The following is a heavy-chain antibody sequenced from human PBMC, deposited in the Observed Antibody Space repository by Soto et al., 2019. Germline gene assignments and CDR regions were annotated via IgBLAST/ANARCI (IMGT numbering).Heavy chain of an antibody. J-gene: IGHJ4*02. D-gene: IGHD1-26*01. Sequence: GGSLRLSCAASGFTFSSYEMNWVRQAPGKGLEWVSYISSSGSTIYYADSVKGRFTIPRDNAKNSLYLQMNSLRAEDTAVYYCARDRWELKFDYWGQGTLVTVS. V-gene: IGHV3-48*03. CDR2: ISSSGSTI. CDR3: ARDRWELKFDY. CDR1: GFTFSSYE.